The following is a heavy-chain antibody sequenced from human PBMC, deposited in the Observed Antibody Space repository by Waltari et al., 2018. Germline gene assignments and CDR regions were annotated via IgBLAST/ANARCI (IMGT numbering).Heavy chain of an antibody. J-gene: IGHJ5*02. CDR2: THDSGIT. CDR3: TRGAAKAVAGTFWFDP. CDR1: GGSLSGHY. Sequence: QVQLQQWGAGLLKPSETLSLTCGVYGGSLSGHYWSWIRQPPGRGLEWIGETHDSGITNYNPSLKNRLTISMDMSKNQFSLRLSSVTAADTAAYYCTRGAAKAVAGTFWFDPWGQGTLVTVSS. V-gene: IGHV4-34*02. D-gene: IGHD6-19*01.